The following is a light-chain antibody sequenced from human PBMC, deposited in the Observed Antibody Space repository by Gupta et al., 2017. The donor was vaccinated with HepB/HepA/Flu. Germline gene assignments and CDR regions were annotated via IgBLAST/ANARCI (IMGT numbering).Light chain of an antibody. V-gene: IGKV2-30*02. Sequence: DVVMPQSPLPLPVTLGPPASLSCRSSQSLVHSNGNTYLDWFQQRPGHPPRRLIYKVSSRDSGVPDRFSGSGSGTDFTLNISSVEAEDVGVYYCKQDYHSPYTFGQGTKVEIK. CDR3: KQDYHSPYT. J-gene: IGKJ2*01. CDR1: QSLVHSNGNTY. CDR2: KVS.